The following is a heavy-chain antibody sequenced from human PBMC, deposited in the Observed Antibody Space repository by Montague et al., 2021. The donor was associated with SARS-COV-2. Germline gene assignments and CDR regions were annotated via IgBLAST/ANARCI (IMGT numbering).Heavy chain of an antibody. CDR3: AREREVERAARTLVAFDM. CDR1: GGSFSVYY. Sequence: SQTLSLTCAVYGGSFSVYYWSWLRQSPRSGLEWIAEISQCGTANSNPYPESRVSISIDTSRNQFTLKLSSVTAAATAMYYCAREREVERAARTLVAFDMWGQGTMVTVSS. J-gene: IGHJ3*02. V-gene: IGHV4-34*01. CDR2: ISQCGTA. D-gene: IGHD1-1*01.